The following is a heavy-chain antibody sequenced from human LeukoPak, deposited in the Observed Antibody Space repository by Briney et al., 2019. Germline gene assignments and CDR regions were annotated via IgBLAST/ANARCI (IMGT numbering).Heavy chain of an antibody. D-gene: IGHD6-19*01. CDR1: GFTFSSYS. Sequence: GGSLRLSCAASGFTFSSYSMNWVRQAPGKGLECVSSISSSSSYIYYADSVKGRFTISRDNAKDSLYLQMNSLRAEDTAVYYCARDRYSSGPAGYWGQGTLVTVSS. CDR2: ISSSSSYI. V-gene: IGHV3-21*01. CDR3: ARDRYSSGPAGY. J-gene: IGHJ4*02.